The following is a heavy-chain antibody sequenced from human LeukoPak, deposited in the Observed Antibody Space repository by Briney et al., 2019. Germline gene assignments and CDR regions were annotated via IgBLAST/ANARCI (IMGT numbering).Heavy chain of an antibody. D-gene: IGHD6-19*01. V-gene: IGHV1-2*02. J-gene: IGHJ4*02. CDR3: ARVGSSGWYVHPTLDY. CDR1: GYTFTGYY. Sequence: ASVKVSCKASGYTFTGYYMHWVRQAPGQGLEWMGWINPNSGDTNYAQKFQGRVTVTRDTSISTAYMELSSQRSDDTAVYYCARVGSSGWYVHPTLDYWGQGTLVTVSS. CDR2: INPNSGDT.